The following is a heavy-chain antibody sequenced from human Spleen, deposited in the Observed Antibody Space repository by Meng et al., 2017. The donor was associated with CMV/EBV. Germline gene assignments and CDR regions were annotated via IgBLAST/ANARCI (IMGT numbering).Heavy chain of an antibody. J-gene: IGHJ6*02. D-gene: IGHD3-22*01. Sequence: GGSLRLSCAASGFTFSTYEMNWVRQAPGKGLEWVSYISSTGSTIYYADSVEGRFTISRDNAKNSMYLQIDSLRAEDTAVYYCARDAGTYYYDSSGTYWSFFYGMDVWGQGATVTVSS. CDR1: GFTFSTYE. CDR2: ISSTGSTI. V-gene: IGHV3-48*03. CDR3: ARDAGTYYYDSSGTYWSFFYGMDV.